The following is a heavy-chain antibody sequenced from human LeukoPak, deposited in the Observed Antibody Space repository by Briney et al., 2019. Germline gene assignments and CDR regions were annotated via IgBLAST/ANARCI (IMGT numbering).Heavy chain of an antibody. CDR3: ARVSVVTPHLDY. D-gene: IGHD4-23*01. J-gene: IGHJ4*02. CDR1: GFTFSDYY. CDR2: ISSSSSYT. V-gene: IGHV3-11*05. Sequence: PGGSLRLSCAASGFTFSDYYMSWIRQAPGKGLEGVSYISSSSSYTNYADSVKGRFTISRDNAKNSLYLQMNSLRAEDTAVYYCARVSVVTPHLDYWGQGTLVTVSS.